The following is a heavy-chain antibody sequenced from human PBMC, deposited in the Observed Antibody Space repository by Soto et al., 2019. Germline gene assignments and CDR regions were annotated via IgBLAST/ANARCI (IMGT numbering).Heavy chain of an antibody. CDR2: VIPTLATA. D-gene: IGHD4-17*01. CDR3: ATDDGEIDDCES. CDR1: GGPFNNHA. Sequence: QVQLVQSGAEVKKPGSSVKVSCKTSGGPFNNHAINWVRQAPGQGLEWVGLVIPTLATADYAQKFQGRVTMTADEVTNTAYMELSSVSSDATGVYYWATDDGEIDDCESWGHGSLVTGSS. V-gene: IGHV1-69*01. J-gene: IGHJ3*02.